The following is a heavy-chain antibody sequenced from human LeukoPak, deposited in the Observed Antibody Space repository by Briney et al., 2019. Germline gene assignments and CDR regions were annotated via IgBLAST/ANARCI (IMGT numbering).Heavy chain of an antibody. CDR1: GFTVSSNY. J-gene: IGHJ4*02. CDR2: LYSGGDT. D-gene: IGHD6-13*01. Sequence: GGSLRLSCAASGFTVSSNYINWVRQAPGKGLEWVSVLYSGGDTYYADSVKGRFTISRDNAKNSLYLQMNSLRADDTAVYYCARGGMAAAIDYWGQGTLVTVSS. CDR3: ARGGMAAAIDY. V-gene: IGHV3-53*01.